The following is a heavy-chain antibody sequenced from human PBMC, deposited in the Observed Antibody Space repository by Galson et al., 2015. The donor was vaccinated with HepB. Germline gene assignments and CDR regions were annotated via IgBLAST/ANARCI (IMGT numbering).Heavy chain of an antibody. Sequence: SVKVSCKASGYTFSGYGITWVRQAPGQGLEWVGWIGAYNGKTKYEEQFEGRVTMTTETYTSTADMELRSLRLDDTAVYYCARDNHERPTPSYTGMEAWAQGTPVAAS. J-gene: IGHJ6*02. D-gene: IGHD1-14*01. CDR2: IGAYNGKT. CDR1: GYTFSGYG. V-gene: IGHV1-18*01. CDR3: ARDNHERPTPSYTGMEA.